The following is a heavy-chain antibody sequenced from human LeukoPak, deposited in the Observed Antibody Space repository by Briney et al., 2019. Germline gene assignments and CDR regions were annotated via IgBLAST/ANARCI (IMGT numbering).Heavy chain of an antibody. J-gene: IGHJ5*02. V-gene: IGHV1-46*01. D-gene: IGHD4-23*01. Sequence: ASVKVSCKPSLYTFTSYYMHWVRQAPGQGREWMGIINPGGGSTSYAQKFQDRVTMTRDTSTSTVYMDLSSLRYEDTAVYYCAKDLRWDHPGFDPWGQGTLVTVSS. CDR2: INPGGGST. CDR1: LYTFTSYY. CDR3: AKDLRWDHPGFDP.